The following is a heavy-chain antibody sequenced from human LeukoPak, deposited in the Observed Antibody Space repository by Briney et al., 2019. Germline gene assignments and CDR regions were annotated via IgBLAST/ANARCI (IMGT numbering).Heavy chain of an antibody. CDR3: NVYYYDSSGPSPLPPFDP. CDR1: GGTFSSYA. V-gene: IGHV1-69*05. D-gene: IGHD3-22*01. Sequence: ASVKVFCKASGGTFSSYAISWVRQAPGQGLEWMGGIIPIFGTANYAQKFQGRVTITTDESTSTAYMELSSLRSEDTAVYYCNVYYYDSSGPSPLPPFDPWGQGTLVTVSS. CDR2: IIPIFGTA. J-gene: IGHJ5*02.